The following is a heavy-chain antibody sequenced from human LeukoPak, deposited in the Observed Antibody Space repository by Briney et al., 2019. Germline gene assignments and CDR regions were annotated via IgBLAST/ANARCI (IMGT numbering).Heavy chain of an antibody. D-gene: IGHD6-19*01. CDR2: INPNSGGT. CDR1: GYTLTELS. CDR3: ARVTKQWLVPVY. V-gene: IGHV1-2*02. J-gene: IGHJ4*02. Sequence: ASVKVSCKVSGYTLTELSMHWVRQAPGQGLEWMGWINPNSGGTNYAQKFQGRVTMTRDTSISTAYMELSRLRSDDTAVYYCARVTKQWLVPVYWGQGTLVTVSS.